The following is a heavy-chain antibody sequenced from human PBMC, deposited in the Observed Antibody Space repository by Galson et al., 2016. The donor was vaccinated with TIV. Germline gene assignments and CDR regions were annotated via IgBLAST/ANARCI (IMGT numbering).Heavy chain of an antibody. CDR2: IIPILGLA. CDR3: ATYGSGRQASFDF. V-gene: IGHV1-69*02. CDR1: GGTFRTYS. Sequence: SVKVSCKASGGTFRTYSFNWVRQAPGQGLQWMGRIIPILGLATYAQKFQGRVTMTRDTSTSTVYMELSSLTSEDTAVYYCATYGSGRQASFDFWGQGTLVTVSS. D-gene: IGHD3-10*01. J-gene: IGHJ4*02.